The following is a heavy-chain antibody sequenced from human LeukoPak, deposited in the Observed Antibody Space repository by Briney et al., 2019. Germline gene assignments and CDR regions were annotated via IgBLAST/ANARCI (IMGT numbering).Heavy chain of an antibody. CDR2: ISSSGDNT. CDR3: ARGIHKTHCTTTSCYINWFDP. V-gene: IGHV3-11*06. D-gene: IGHD2-2*02. J-gene: IGHJ5*02. Sequence: GGSLRLSCAASGFTFSDYFMAWIRQAPGKGLEWVSYISSSGDNTNYADSVKGRFTISRDNAKNSLSLQMNSLRAEDTAVYYCARGIHKTHCTTTSCYINWFDPWGQGTLVTVSS. CDR1: GFTFSDYF.